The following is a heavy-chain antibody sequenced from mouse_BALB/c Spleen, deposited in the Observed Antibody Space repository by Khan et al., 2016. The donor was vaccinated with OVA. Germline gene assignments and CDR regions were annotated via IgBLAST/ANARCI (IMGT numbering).Heavy chain of an antibody. D-gene: IGHD1-1*01. J-gene: IGHJ2*01. Sequence: EVQLQESGPELVKPGASVKISCKASGYSFTGYFMNWVMQSHGKSLEWIGRINPHIGETFHNPKFKGKATLTVDESSSTAHMELRSLASEDSAVYYCARIYGSDFDYWGQGTTLTVSS. V-gene: IGHV1-20*02. CDR1: GYSFTGYF. CDR2: INPHIGET. CDR3: ARIYGSDFDY.